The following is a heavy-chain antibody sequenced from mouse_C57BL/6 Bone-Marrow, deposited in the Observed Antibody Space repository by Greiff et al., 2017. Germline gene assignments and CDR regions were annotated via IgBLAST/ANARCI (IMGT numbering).Heavy chain of an antibody. CDR2: IDPETGGT. CDR1: GYTFTDYE. Sequence: VQLQQSGAELVRPGASVTLSCKASGYTFTDYEMHWVKQTPVHGLEWIGAIDPETGGTAYNQKFKGKAILTADKSSSTAYMELRSLKSEDSAVYYCTTTVVATPYYFDYWGQGTTLTFSS. V-gene: IGHV1-15*01. D-gene: IGHD1-1*01. CDR3: TTTVVATPYYFDY. J-gene: IGHJ2*01.